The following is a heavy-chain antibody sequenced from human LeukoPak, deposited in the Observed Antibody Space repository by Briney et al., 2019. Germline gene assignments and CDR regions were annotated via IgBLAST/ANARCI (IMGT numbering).Heavy chain of an antibody. V-gene: IGHV3-7*04. Sequence: GGSLRLSCAASGFTFSSYNMTWVRQAPGKGLEWVANIKQDGSEKYYVDSVKGRFTISRDNAKNSLFLQMNSLRAEDTAVYYCAREWLRLDYWGQGTLVTVSS. J-gene: IGHJ4*02. CDR2: IKQDGSEK. CDR3: AREWLRLDY. D-gene: IGHD5-12*01. CDR1: GFTFSSYN.